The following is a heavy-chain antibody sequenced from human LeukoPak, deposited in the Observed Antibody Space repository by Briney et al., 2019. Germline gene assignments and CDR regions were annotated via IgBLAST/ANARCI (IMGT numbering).Heavy chain of an antibody. CDR1: GYTFTSYY. D-gene: IGHD6-19*01. CDR3: ARTEQQWLTYYSDY. Sequence: GASVKVSCKASGYTFTSYYMHWVRQAPGQGLEWVGIINPSGGSTSYAQKFQGRVIMTRDMSTSTVYMELSSLRSEDTAVYYCARTEQQWLTYYSDYWGQGTLVTVSS. CDR2: INPSGGST. J-gene: IGHJ4*02. V-gene: IGHV1-46*01.